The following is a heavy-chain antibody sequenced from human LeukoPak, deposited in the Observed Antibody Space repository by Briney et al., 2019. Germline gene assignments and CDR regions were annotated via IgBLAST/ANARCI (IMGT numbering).Heavy chain of an antibody. J-gene: IGHJ5*01. D-gene: IGHD2-15*01. Sequence: GGSLRLSCAASGFTFSSHWMSWVRQAPGKGLEWVANIKQDGSEKYYVDSVKGRFTISRDNAKDSLYLQMNSLRAEDTALYYCARDIAHCSGDICYNIRFDSWGQGSLVTVSS. V-gene: IGHV3-7*01. CDR1: GFTFSSHW. CDR3: ARDIAHCSGDICYNIRFDS. CDR2: IKQDGSEK.